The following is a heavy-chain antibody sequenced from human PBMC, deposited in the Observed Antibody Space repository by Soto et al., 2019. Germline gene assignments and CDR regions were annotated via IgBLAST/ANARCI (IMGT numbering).Heavy chain of an antibody. J-gene: IGHJ5*02. D-gene: IGHD5-12*01. Sequence: QVQVVQSGAEVKKPGSSVKVSCKASGGTFSSYAISWVRQAPGQGLEWMGGIIPIFGTANYAQKFQGRVTITADESTSTAYMELSSLRSEDTAVYYCAREYSGYDHGLNWFDPWGQGTLVTVSS. CDR1: GGTFSSYA. CDR3: AREYSGYDHGLNWFDP. V-gene: IGHV1-69*01. CDR2: IIPIFGTA.